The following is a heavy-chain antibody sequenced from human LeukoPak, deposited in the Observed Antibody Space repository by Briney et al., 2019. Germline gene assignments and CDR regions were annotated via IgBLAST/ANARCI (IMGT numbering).Heavy chain of an antibody. J-gene: IGHJ4*02. V-gene: IGHV3-11*04. CDR2: ISSSGSTI. D-gene: IGHD3-22*01. CDR3: AYGHYYDSSGSLFDY. Sequence: GGSLGLSCAASGFTFSDYYMSWIRQAPGKGLEWVSYISSSGSTIYYADSVKGRFTISRDNAKNSLYLQMSSLRAEDTAIYYCAYGHYYDSSGSLFDYWGQGTLVTVSS. CDR1: GFTFSDYY.